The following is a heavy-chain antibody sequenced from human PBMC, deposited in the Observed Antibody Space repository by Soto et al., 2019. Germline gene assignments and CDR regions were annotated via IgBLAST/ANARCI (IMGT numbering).Heavy chain of an antibody. CDR2: IYYSGST. D-gene: IGHD3-10*01. J-gene: IGHJ4*02. CDR1: GGSISSYY. Sequence: SETLSLTCTVSGGSISSYYWSWIRQPPGKGLEWIGYIYYSGSTNYNPSLKSRVTISVDTSKNQFSLKLSSVTAADTAVYYCARQRYGSGSYFDYWGQGTLVTVSS. V-gene: IGHV4-59*08. CDR3: ARQRYGSGSYFDY.